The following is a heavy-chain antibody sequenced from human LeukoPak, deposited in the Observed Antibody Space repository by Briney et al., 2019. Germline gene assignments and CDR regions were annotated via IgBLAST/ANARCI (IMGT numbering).Heavy chain of an antibody. CDR3: AREYSGGSRNYYYYMDV. J-gene: IGHJ6*03. CDR1: GYTLTELS. V-gene: IGHV1-24*01. CDR2: FDPEDGET. D-gene: IGHD2-15*01. Sequence: ASVKVSCKVSGYTLTELSMHWVRQAPGKGLEWMGGFDPEDGETIYAQKFQGRVTMTRNTSISTAYMELSSLRSEDTAVYYCAREYSGGSRNYYYYMDVWGKGTTVTISS.